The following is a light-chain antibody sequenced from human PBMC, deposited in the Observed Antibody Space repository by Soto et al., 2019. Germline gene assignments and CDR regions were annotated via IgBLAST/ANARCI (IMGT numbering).Light chain of an antibody. V-gene: IGKV3-20*01. CDR2: GAS. Sequence: EIVLTQSPGTLSLSRGERATLSCRASQSVRRSHLAWYQQKPGQAPRLLIYGASSRATGIPDRFSGSGSGADFTLTISRLEPEDFAVYYXXXXXXXPLTFGGGTXVDIK. J-gene: IGKJ4*01. CDR1: QSVRRSH. CDR3: XXXXXXPLT.